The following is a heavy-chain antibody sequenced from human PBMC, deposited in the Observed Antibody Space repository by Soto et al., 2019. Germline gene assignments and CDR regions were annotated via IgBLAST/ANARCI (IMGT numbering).Heavy chain of an antibody. CDR2: INDSGTT. D-gene: IGHD3-9*01. CDR1: GGSISSSSSY. V-gene: IGHV4-39*01. CDR3: ARRPLYYDILTGYQPYYGMDV. Sequence: SETLSLTCTVSGGSISSSSSYWGWIRQPPGKGLEWIGSINDSGTTYYNPSLKSRVTISVDTSKNQFSLKLSSVTAADTAVYYCARRPLYYDILTGYQPYYGMDVWGQGTTVTSP. J-gene: IGHJ6*02.